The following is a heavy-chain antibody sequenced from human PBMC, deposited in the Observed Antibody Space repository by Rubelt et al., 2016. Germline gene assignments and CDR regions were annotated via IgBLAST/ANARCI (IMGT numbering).Heavy chain of an antibody. CDR1: GGSFSGYY. J-gene: IGHJ5*02. CDR2: INHSGST. D-gene: IGHD2-21*01. Sequence: QVLLQQWGAGLLKPSETLSLTCAVYGGSFSGYYWSWIRQPPGKGLAWIEEINHSGSTNYNPSLKGRVTISVDTSKNQFSLKLSSVTAADTAVYYCARELVVVIARIRAMEVWFDPWGHGTLVTVSS. CDR3: ARELVVVIARIRAMEVWFDP. V-gene: IGHV4-34*01.